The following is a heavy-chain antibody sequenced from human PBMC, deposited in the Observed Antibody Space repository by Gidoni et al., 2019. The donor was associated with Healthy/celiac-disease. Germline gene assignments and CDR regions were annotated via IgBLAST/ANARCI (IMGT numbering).Heavy chain of an antibody. CDR3: ARDRTGYSSSWYYLNYYYYGMDV. D-gene: IGHD6-13*01. Sequence: QVQLVQSGAEVKKPGASVKVSCKASGYTFTRHGNSWVRQAPGQGLEWMGWISAYNGNTNYAQKLQGRVTMTTDTSTSTAYMELRSLRSDDTAVYYCARDRTGYSSSWYYLNYYYYGMDVWGQGTTVTVSS. CDR1: GYTFTRHG. J-gene: IGHJ6*02. V-gene: IGHV1-18*01. CDR2: ISAYNGNT.